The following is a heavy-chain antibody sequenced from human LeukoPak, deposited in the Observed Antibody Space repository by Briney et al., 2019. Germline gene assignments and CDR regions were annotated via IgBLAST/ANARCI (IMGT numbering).Heavy chain of an antibody. V-gene: IGHV3-9*01. CDR1: GFTFDDYA. CDR3: AKDRNYDISGMDV. CDR2: ISWNSGTI. Sequence: GGSLRLSCAASGFTFDDYAMHWVRQAPGKGVEWVSGISWNSGTIGYADSVKGRFTISRDNAKNSLYLQMNSLRAEDTALYYCAKDRNYDISGMDVWGQGTTVTVSS. D-gene: IGHD3-9*01. J-gene: IGHJ6*02.